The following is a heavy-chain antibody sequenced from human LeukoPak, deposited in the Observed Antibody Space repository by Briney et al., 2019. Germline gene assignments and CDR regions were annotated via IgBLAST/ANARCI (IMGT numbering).Heavy chain of an antibody. CDR2: IYYSGST. Sequence: SETLSLTCTVSGGSISSSSYYWGWIRQPPGKGLEWIGSIYYSGSTYYNPSLKSRVTISVDTSKNQFSLKLSSVTAADTAVYYCARIANWGTYGDYWGQGTLVTVSS. CDR3: ARIANWGTYGDY. V-gene: IGHV4-39*01. D-gene: IGHD1-1*01. J-gene: IGHJ4*02. CDR1: GGSISSSSYY.